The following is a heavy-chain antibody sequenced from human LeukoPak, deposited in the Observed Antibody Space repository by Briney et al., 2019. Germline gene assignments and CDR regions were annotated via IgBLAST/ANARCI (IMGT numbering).Heavy chain of an antibody. CDR1: DGSISSGGYY. CDR2: IYYSGST. Sequence: PSETLSLTCTVSDGSISSGGYYWSWIRQHPGKGLEWIGYIYYSGSTYYNPSLKSRVTILVDTSKIQFSLKLSSVTAADTAVYYCARVRHSGYEASQFDYWDQGTLVTVSS. D-gene: IGHD5-12*01. CDR3: ARVRHSGYEASQFDY. V-gene: IGHV4-31*03. J-gene: IGHJ4*02.